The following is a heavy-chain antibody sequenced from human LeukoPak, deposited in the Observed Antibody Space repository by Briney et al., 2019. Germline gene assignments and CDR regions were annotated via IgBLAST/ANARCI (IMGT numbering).Heavy chain of an antibody. V-gene: IGHV3-11*05. Sequence: GGSLRLSCAASGFTFGDYYMSWIRQAPGKGLEWVSYISSSGTSTKYADSVKGRFTISRDNAQNSLYLQMNSLRVEDTAVYYCAKDRGGSSPPFDYWGQGTLVTVSS. CDR1: GFTFGDYY. CDR2: ISSSGTST. J-gene: IGHJ4*02. CDR3: AKDRGGSSPPFDY. D-gene: IGHD1-26*01.